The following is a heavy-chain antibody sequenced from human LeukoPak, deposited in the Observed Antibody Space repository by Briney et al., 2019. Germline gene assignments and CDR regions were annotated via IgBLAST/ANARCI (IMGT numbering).Heavy chain of an antibody. V-gene: IGHV3-53*01. J-gene: IGHJ3*02. CDR1: GSTVSLYY. CDR2: IYSGGPT. Sequence: GGSLRLSCVASGSTVSLYYMTWVRQAPGKGLEWVSVIYSGGPTYYADYVKGRFTISRDNSKTTVYLQINSREGEKTAGYFGAKGWVVATGGFYTWGQRTMVTVSS. CDR3: AKGWVVATGGFYT. D-gene: IGHD2-8*02.